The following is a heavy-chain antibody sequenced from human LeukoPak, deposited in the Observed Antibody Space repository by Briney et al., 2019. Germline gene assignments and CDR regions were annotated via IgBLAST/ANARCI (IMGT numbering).Heavy chain of an antibody. J-gene: IGHJ3*02. Sequence: ASVKVSCKASGGTFSSYAISWVRQAPGQGLEWMGGIIPIFGTANYAQKFQGRVTITADESTSTAYMELSSLRSEDTAVYYCARGPGEEEPDAFDIWGQGTMVTVPS. D-gene: IGHD7-27*01. V-gene: IGHV1-69*13. CDR3: ARGPGEEEPDAFDI. CDR2: IIPIFGTA. CDR1: GGTFSSYA.